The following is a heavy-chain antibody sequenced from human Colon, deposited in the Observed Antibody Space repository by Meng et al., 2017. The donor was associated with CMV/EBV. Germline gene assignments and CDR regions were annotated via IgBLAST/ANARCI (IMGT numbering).Heavy chain of an antibody. CDR3: AREGYFRGFGN. D-gene: IGHD1-26*01. CDR2: IYSGSTTT. Sequence: GESLKIPCAASGFPVSANYMAWFRQAPGGGLEWVSIIYSGSTTTLYADSVKGRFSSSTDSSNTHLYLQMSSLRDEDPAVYYCAREGYFRGFGNWGQGTLVTVSS. J-gene: IGHJ4*02. CDR1: GFPVSANY. V-gene: IGHV3-53*01.